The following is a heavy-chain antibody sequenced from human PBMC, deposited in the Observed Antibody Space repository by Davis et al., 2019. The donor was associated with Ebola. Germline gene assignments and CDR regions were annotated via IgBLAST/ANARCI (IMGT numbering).Heavy chain of an antibody. Sequence: GESLKISCAASGFTFGSFWMSWVRQAPGKGLEWVANIYRDGSEKYYVDSVKGRFTISRDNTKNSLYLQMNSLRAEDTAVYFCARGVAVGGFYFEYWGQGTLVTVS. D-gene: IGHD6-19*01. V-gene: IGHV3-7*03. CDR2: IYRDGSEK. CDR3: ARGVAVGGFYFEY. CDR1: GFTFGSFW. J-gene: IGHJ4*02.